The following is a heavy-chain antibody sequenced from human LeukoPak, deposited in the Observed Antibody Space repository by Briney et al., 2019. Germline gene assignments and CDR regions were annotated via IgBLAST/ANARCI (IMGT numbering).Heavy chain of an antibody. CDR3: AKDRGFYDSSGYYSYYFDY. J-gene: IGHJ4*02. CDR1: GFTFDDYA. Sequence: GGSLRLSCAASGFTFDDYAMHWVRQAPGKGLEWVSLISWDGGSTYYADSVKGRFTISRDNSKNSLYLQMNSLRAEDTALYYCAKDRGFYDSSGYYSYYFDYWGQGTLVTVSS. D-gene: IGHD3-22*01. CDR2: ISWDGGST. V-gene: IGHV3-43D*03.